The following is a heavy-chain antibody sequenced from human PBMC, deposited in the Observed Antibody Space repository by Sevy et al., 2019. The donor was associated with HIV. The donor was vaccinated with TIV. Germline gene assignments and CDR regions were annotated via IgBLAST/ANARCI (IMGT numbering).Heavy chain of an antibody. CDR1: GFTFSSYS. CDR3: ERTTGYSSSWYSAYYYYYYMDV. CDR2: ISSSSSYI. J-gene: IGHJ6*03. Sequence: GGSLRLSCAASGFTFSSYSMNWVRQAPGKGLEWVSSISSSSSYIYYADSVKGRFTISRDNAKNSLYLQMNSLRAEDTAVYYCERTTGYSSSWYSAYYYYYYMDVWGKGTTVTVSS. V-gene: IGHV3-21*01. D-gene: IGHD6-13*01.